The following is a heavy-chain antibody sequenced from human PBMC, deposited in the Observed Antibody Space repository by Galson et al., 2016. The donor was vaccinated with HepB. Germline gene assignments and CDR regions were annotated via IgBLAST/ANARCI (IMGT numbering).Heavy chain of an antibody. CDR1: GFTFSSYS. CDR3: ARVGSARRGGMDV. CDR2: IGSSGPV. J-gene: IGHJ6*02. Sequence: SLRLSCAASGFTFSSYSMIWVRQTPGKGLEWVSYIGSSGPVYYADSLQGRFTISRDNAKKLLYLQMNSLRDEDTAVYYCARVGSARRGGMDVWGQGTTVTVSS. D-gene: IGHD2-15*01. V-gene: IGHV3-48*02.